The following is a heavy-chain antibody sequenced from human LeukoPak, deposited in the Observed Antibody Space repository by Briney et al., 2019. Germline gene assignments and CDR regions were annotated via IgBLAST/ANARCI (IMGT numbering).Heavy chain of an antibody. V-gene: IGHV1-2*02. CDR1: GYTFTGYY. D-gene: IGHD2-15*01. Sequence: GASVKVSCKASGYTFTGYYMHWVRQAPGQGLEWMGWINPNSGGTNYAQKFQGKVTMTRDTSISTAYMELSRLRSDDTAVYYCAALGYCSGGSCSYYFDYWGQGTLVTVSS. CDR3: AALGYCSGGSCSYYFDY. CDR2: INPNSGGT. J-gene: IGHJ4*02.